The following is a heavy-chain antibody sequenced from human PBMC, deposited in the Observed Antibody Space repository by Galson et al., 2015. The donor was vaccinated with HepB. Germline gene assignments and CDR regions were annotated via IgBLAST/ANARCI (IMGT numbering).Heavy chain of an antibody. CDR1: GGTFSSYA. CDR2: VTPIFGTA. D-gene: IGHD6-13*01. Sequence: SVKVSCKASGGTFSSYAISWVRQAPGQGLEWMGGVTPIFGTANYAQKFQGRVTITADESTSTAYMELSSLRSEDTAVYYCARPSSSCCDYYYGMDVWGQGTTVTVSS. J-gene: IGHJ6*02. CDR3: ARPSSSCCDYYYGMDV. V-gene: IGHV1-69*13.